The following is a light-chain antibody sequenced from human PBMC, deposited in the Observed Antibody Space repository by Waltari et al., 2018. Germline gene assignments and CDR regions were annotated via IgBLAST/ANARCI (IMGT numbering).Light chain of an antibody. CDR3: QQSYSTPLT. CDR2: AAS. CDR1: QSISSY. J-gene: IGKJ4*01. V-gene: IGKV1-39*01. Sequence: DIQMTQSPSSLSASVGDRVTITCRASQSISSYLNWYQQKPGKAPKLLIYAASSLQSVVPSRFSGSGSGTDLTLTISSLQPEDFATYYCQQSYSTPLTFGGGTKVEIK.